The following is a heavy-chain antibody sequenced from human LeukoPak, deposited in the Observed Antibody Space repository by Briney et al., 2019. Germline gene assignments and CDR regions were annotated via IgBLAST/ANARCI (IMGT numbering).Heavy chain of an antibody. Sequence: ASVKVSCKASGYTFTSYYMHWVRQAPGQGLEWMGIINPSGGSTSYAQKFQGRVTITRDTSASTAYMELSSLRSEDTAVYYCARPLKVRGAESAFDIWGQGTMVTVSS. CDR2: INPSGGST. J-gene: IGHJ3*02. CDR1: GYTFTSYY. D-gene: IGHD3-10*01. V-gene: IGHV1-46*01. CDR3: ARPLKVRGAESAFDI.